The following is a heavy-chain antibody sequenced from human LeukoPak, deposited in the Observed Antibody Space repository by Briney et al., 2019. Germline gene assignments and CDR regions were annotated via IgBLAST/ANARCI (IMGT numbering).Heavy chain of an antibody. Sequence: PSQTLSLACTVSGGSISSGSYYWSWIRQPAGKGLEWIGRIYTSGSTNYNPSLKSRVTISVDTSKNQFSLKLSSVTAADTAVYYCATGAILTGSYGDTFDYWGQGTLVTVSS. J-gene: IGHJ4*02. V-gene: IGHV4-61*02. CDR3: ATGAILTGSYGDTFDY. CDR2: IYTSGST. D-gene: IGHD3-9*01. CDR1: GGSISSGSYY.